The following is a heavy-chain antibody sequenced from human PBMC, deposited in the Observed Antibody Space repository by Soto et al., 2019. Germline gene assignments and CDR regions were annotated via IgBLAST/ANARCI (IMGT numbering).Heavy chain of an antibody. CDR2: IYYSGST. V-gene: IGHV4-39*01. D-gene: IGHD1-7*01. CDR3: ARHGEWAAGTTGFGFLLFDY. CDR1: GGSISSSSYY. Sequence: SETLSLTGTVSGGSISSSSYYWGWIRQPPGKGLEWIGSIYYSGSTYYNPSLKSRVTISVDTSKNQFSLKLSSVTAADTAVYYCARHGEWAAGTTGFGFLLFDYWGQGTLVTVSS. J-gene: IGHJ4*02.